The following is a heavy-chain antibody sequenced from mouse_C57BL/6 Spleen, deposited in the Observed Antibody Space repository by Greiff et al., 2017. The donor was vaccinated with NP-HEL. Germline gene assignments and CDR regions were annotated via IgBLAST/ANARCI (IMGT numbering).Heavy chain of an antibody. Sequence: QVQLQQPGAELVRPGSSVKLSCKASGYTFTSYWMDWVKQRPGQGLEWIGNIYPSDSETHYNQKFKDKATLTVDKSSSTAYMQLSSLTSEDSAVXYCARCWDDAMDYWGQGTSVTVSS. D-gene: IGHD4-1*01. CDR1: GYTFTSYW. J-gene: IGHJ4*01. CDR2: IYPSDSET. CDR3: ARCWDDAMDY. V-gene: IGHV1-61*01.